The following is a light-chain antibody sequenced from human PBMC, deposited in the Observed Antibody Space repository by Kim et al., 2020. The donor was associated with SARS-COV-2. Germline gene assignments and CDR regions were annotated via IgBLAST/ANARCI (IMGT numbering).Light chain of an antibody. J-gene: IGKJ2*01. CDR1: QNVATTY. V-gene: IGKV3-20*01. Sequence: ETVLTQSPGTLSLSPGDRATLSCRASQNVATTYLAWYQQKPGQAPRLLIYGVSTRATGVPDRFSGSGSGTDFTLTISRLEPEDFAVYYCQQYGSSPPYTFGQGTKLEI. CDR3: QQYGSSPPYT. CDR2: GVS.